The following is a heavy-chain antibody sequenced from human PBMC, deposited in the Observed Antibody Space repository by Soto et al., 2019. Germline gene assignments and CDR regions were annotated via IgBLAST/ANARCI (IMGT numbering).Heavy chain of an antibody. CDR3: ARREIEGPIDY. V-gene: IGHV4-28*01. J-gene: IGHJ4*02. CDR2: IYYSGTP. D-gene: IGHD1-26*01. CDR1: GYSISSSSW. Sequence: QVQLQESGPGLVKPSDTLSLTCAVSGYSISSSSWWGWIRQPPGKGLEWIGYIYYSGTPYYNPSLKGRVTMSVDTSKNQFSLKLTSVTAVDSAVYYCARREIEGPIDYWGQGTLVTVSS.